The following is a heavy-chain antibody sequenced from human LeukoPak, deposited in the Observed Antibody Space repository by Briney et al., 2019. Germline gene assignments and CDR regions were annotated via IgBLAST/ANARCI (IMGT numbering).Heavy chain of an antibody. CDR2: ISGSGGST. D-gene: IGHD6-13*01. Sequence: PGGSLRLSCAASGFTFSSYAMSWVRQAPGKGLEWVSAISGSGGSTYYADSVKGRFTISRDNSKNTLYLQMNSLRAEDTAVYYCAKDHSSSWYLTEDYWGQGTLVTVSS. J-gene: IGHJ4*02. CDR1: GFTFSSYA. CDR3: AKDHSSSWYLTEDY. V-gene: IGHV3-23*01.